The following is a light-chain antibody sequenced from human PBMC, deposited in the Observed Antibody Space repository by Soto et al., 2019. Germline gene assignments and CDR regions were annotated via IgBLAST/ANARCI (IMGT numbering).Light chain of an antibody. V-gene: IGKV1-5*01. J-gene: IGKJ2*01. CDR2: DAS. CDR1: QSINHW. Sequence: DIQMTQSPSSLSASVGDRVTITRRASQSINHWLAWYQQKPGKAPKFLVYDASTLRNGVPSRFSGRGSGTEFTLTISSLQPDDFATYYCQQYDSHPYTFGQGTKVDIK. CDR3: QQYDSHPYT.